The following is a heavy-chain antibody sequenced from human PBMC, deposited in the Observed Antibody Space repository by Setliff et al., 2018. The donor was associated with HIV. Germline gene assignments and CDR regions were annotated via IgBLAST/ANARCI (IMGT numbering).Heavy chain of an antibody. CDR1: GGSFSGYY. CDR3: ARSSSSSGRFDY. CDR2: INHVGIT. J-gene: IGHJ4*02. D-gene: IGHD6-6*01. Sequence: SETLSLTCAVHGGSFSGYYWSWIRQSPGKGLEWIGEINHVGITNYNPSLKSRVTISVDTSKNQFSLKLNSVTAADTALYYCARSSSSSGRFDYWGQGTLVTVSS. V-gene: IGHV4-34*01.